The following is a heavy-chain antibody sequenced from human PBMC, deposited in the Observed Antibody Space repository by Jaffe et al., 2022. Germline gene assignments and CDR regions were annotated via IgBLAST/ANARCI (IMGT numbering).Heavy chain of an antibody. CDR1: GFSVSRSA. J-gene: IGHJ4*02. Sequence: QVQLVESGGGVVQPGGSLRLSCAASGFSVSRSAMHWVRQAPGKGLEWVAIIRNDETNKYYSDSVRGRFTISRDNSKNTLYLQMNSLRPDDTAVYFCAKDLDDYGDYVFAYWGQGTLVTVSS. V-gene: IGHV3-30*02. CDR2: IRNDETNK. CDR3: AKDLDDYGDYVFAY. D-gene: IGHD4-17*01.